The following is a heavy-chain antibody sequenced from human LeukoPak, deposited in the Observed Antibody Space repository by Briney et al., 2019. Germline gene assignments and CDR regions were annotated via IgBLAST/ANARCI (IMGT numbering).Heavy chain of an antibody. Sequence: GGSLRLSCAASGFTFSSYGMSWVRQAPGKGLEWVGAISGSGGKTSYADFVKGRFTISRDNSKNTLHLQMNSLRVEDTVLYFCAKGDCGGDCYVVDYWGQGTRVTVSS. CDR3: AKGDCGGDCYVVDY. CDR1: GFTFSSYG. CDR2: ISGSGGKT. J-gene: IGHJ4*02. D-gene: IGHD2-21*02. V-gene: IGHV3-23*01.